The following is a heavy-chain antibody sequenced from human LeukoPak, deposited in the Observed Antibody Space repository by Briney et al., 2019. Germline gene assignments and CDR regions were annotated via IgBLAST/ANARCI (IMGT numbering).Heavy chain of an antibody. Sequence: SGGSLRLSCAVSGFTFSNYSMKWVRQAPGKGLEWVSSISNTSSFIYYADSVKSRFTISRDNAKNSLYLQMNSLRAEDTAVYYCARVLGAPSRAADFWGQGTLVTVSS. CDR2: ISNTSSFI. J-gene: IGHJ4*02. CDR1: GFTFSNYS. D-gene: IGHD4/OR15-4a*01. CDR3: ARVLGAPSRAADF. V-gene: IGHV3-21*01.